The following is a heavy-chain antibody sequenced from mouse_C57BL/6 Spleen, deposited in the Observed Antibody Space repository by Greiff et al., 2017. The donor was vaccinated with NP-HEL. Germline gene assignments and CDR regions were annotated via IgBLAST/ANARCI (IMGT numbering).Heavy chain of an antibody. V-gene: IGHV1-22*01. Sequence: EVQLQQSGPELVKPGASVKMSCKASGYTFTDYNMHWVKQSHGKSLEWIGYINPNNGGTSYNQKFKGKATLTVNKSSSTAYMELRSLTSEDSAVYYCARERPLLRRFDYRGQGTTLTVSS. J-gene: IGHJ2*01. D-gene: IGHD1-1*01. CDR3: ARERPLLRRFDY. CDR2: INPNNGGT. CDR1: GYTFTDYN.